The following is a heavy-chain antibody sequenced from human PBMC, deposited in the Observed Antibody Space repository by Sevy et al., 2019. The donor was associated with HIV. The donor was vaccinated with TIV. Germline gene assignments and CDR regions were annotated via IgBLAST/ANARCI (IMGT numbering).Heavy chain of an antibody. CDR2: IKQDGSMK. D-gene: IGHD6-13*01. Sequence: GGSLRLSCAGSGFTFSSYWMTWVRQAPGTGLEWVANIKQDGSMKYYVNSVKGRFTISRDNAENSVYLQMNSLRAEDTAIYYCARSIAAIGPDYWGQGTLVTVSS. CDR1: GFTFSSYW. CDR3: ARSIAAIGPDY. J-gene: IGHJ4*02. V-gene: IGHV3-7*01.